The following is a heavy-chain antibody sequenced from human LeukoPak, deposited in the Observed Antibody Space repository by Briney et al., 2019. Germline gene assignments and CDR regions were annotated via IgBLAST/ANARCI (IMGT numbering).Heavy chain of an antibody. D-gene: IGHD2-15*01. CDR1: GGPIISYY. J-gene: IGHJ5*02. Sequence: PSETLSLTSPASGGPIISYYWSCIPQPPGKGLPCIGHIYSSGSTNYNPSLKSRVTISVDTSKNQFSLKLSSVTAADTAVYYCARDNLGYCSGGSCYSDWFDPWGQGTLVTVSS. V-gene: IGHV4-59*01. CDR2: IYSSGST. CDR3: ARDNLGYCSGGSCYSDWFDP.